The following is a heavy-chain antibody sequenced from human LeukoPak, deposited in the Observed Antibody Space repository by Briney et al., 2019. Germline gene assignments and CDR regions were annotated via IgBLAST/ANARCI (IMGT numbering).Heavy chain of an antibody. CDR2: ISYDGTYK. J-gene: IGHJ5*02. Sequence: GGSLRLSCAASGFTFSDYAMHWVRQAPDKGLEWVSVISYDGTYKYYGNSVKGRVTISRDNSKNTLYLQMDSLRPEDTGVYSCARKSGGSQRKMDDWFDPWGQGTLVIVSS. CDR1: GFTFSDYA. CDR3: ARKSGGSQRKMDDWFDP. V-gene: IGHV3-30*04. D-gene: IGHD3-10*01.